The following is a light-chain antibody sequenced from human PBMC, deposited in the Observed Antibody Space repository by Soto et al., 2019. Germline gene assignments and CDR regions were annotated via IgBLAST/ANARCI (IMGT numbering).Light chain of an antibody. CDR2: DAS. J-gene: IGKJ4*01. V-gene: IGKV3-11*01. CDR1: PSISYY. Sequence: EIVLTQSPATLSLSPGERASLACRASPSISYYLAWYQQKPGQAPRLLIYDASTRATGIPARFSGTGSGTDFTLTISSLEPEEFAVYYCQQRSSYPLSFGGGTNVDIK. CDR3: QQRSSYPLS.